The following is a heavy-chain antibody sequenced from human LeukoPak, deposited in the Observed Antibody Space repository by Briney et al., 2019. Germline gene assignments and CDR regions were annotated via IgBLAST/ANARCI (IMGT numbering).Heavy chain of an antibody. V-gene: IGHV3-74*01. J-gene: IGHJ4*02. CDR1: EFTFSTYW. Sequence: PGGSLRLSCAASEFTFSTYWMHWVRQAPGKGLEWLSCTNPAGTTTYYADSVKGRFTISRDNAKQTLSLQMNSLRAEDSALYYCVRAVASNYGNFDYWGQGTRVTVSS. CDR3: VRAVASNYGNFDY. D-gene: IGHD3-10*01. CDR2: TNPAGTTT.